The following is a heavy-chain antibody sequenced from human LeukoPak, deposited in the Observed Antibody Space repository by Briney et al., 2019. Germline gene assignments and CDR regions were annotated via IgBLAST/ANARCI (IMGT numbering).Heavy chain of an antibody. J-gene: IGHJ4*02. D-gene: IGHD4-17*01. CDR2: ISYDGSNK. V-gene: IGHV3-30*18. CDR1: GFTFSSYA. CDR3: AKVDSSDYGDLRIPADY. Sequence: PGGSLRLSCAASGFTFSSYAMTWVRQAPGKGLEWVAVISYDGSNKYYADSVKGRFTISRDNSKNTLYLQMNSLRVEDTAVYYCAKVDSSDYGDLRIPADYWGQGTLVIVSS.